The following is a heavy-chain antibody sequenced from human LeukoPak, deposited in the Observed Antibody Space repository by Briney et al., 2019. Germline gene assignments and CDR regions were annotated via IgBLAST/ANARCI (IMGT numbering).Heavy chain of an antibody. J-gene: IGHJ4*02. V-gene: IGHV3-49*04. CDR2: IRSKAYGGTT. Sequence: GGSLRLSCTASGFTFGDYAMSWVRQAPGKGLEWVGFIRSKAYGGTTEYAASVKGRFTISRDDSKSIAYLQMNSLKTEDTAVYYCTRDLIPSHFDYWGQGTLVTVSS. CDR1: GFTFGDYA. CDR3: TRDLIPSHFDY.